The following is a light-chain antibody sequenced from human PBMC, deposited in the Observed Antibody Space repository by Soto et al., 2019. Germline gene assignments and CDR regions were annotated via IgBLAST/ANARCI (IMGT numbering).Light chain of an antibody. CDR2: AAS. CDR1: QGIRTY. J-gene: IGKJ1*01. V-gene: IGKV1-9*01. CDR3: QQLNSYPRT. Sequence: DIQLTQSPSFLSASFGDRVTITCRASQGIRTYLAWYQQKPGKAPNLLIYAASSLQRGVPSRSSGSRSETELTLTITSLQPEDFATYYCQQLNSYPRTFGQGTKVDIK.